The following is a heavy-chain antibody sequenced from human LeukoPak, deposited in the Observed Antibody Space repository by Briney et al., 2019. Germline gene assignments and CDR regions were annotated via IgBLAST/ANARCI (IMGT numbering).Heavy chain of an antibody. CDR1: GFTVSSNY. D-gene: IGHD1-26*01. J-gene: IGHJ4*02. CDR3: ARDGVRSVGATGY. Sequence: PGGSLRLSCAASGFTVSSNYMSWVRQAPGKGLEWVSSISSSSSYVYYADSVKGRFTISRDNAKNSLYLQMNSLRAEDTAVYYCARDGVRSVGATGYWGQGTLVTVSS. CDR2: ISSSSSYV. V-gene: IGHV3-21*01.